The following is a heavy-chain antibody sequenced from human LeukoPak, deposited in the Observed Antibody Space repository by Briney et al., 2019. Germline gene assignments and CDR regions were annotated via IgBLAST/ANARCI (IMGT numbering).Heavy chain of an antibody. CDR1: GFTPGFTFCNYA. Sequence: GGSLRLSCAASGFTPGFTFCNYAMSWVRQAPGKGLEWVSGVSGSGTTTYYADSVKGRFTISRDNSKNTLFLQMNSLRAEDTAVYYCAKDSWLVRGYYFDYWGQGTLVTVSS. CDR2: VSGSGTTT. CDR3: AKDSWLVRGYYFDY. D-gene: IGHD6-19*01. V-gene: IGHV3-23*01. J-gene: IGHJ4*02.